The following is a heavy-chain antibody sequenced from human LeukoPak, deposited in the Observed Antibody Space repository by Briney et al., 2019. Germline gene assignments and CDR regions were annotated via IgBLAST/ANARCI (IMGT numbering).Heavy chain of an antibody. CDR2: IRYDGGNK. CDR1: GFTFSSYG. CDR3: AKNGDSTELGDGCDY. Sequence: PGGSLRLSCAASGFTFSSYGMHWVRQAPGKGLEWVAFIRYDGGNKYYADSVKGRFTISRDNSKNTLYLQMKSLRAEDTAVYYCAKNGDSTELGDGCDYWGQGILVTVSS. D-gene: IGHD2-21*02. V-gene: IGHV3-30*02. J-gene: IGHJ4*02.